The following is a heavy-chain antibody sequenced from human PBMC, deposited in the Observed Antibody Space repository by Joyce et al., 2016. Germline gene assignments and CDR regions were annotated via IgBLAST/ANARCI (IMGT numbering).Heavy chain of an antibody. J-gene: IGHJ5*02. D-gene: IGHD2-15*01. CDR1: GYTFTSYG. CDR2: ISAYNGNT. CDR3: AREAYDCSGGSCYSSWFDP. Sequence: QVQLVQSGAEVKKPGASVKVSCKASGYTFTSYGISWGRQAPGQGLEWMGWISAYNGNTNYAQKLQGRVTMTTDTSTSTAYMELRSLRSDDTAVYYCAREAYDCSGGSCYSSWFDPWGQGTLVTVSS. V-gene: IGHV1-18*01.